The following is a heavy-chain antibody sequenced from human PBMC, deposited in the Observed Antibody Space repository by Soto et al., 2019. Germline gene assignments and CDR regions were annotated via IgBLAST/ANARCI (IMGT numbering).Heavy chain of an antibody. D-gene: IGHD2-2*01. CDR2: IGSSSSYI. J-gene: IGHJ6*03. CDR1: GFIVCSYN. V-gene: IGHV3-21*01. CDR3: ARAYCSSTSCYLTYYYYYMDV. Sequence: PGGSLRLSCAACGFIVCSYNMNWVRQAPGEGLEWISSIGSSSSYIYYADSVKGRFTISRDNAKNSLYLQMNSLRAEDTAVYYCARAYCSSTSCYLTYYYYYMDVWGKGTTVTVSS.